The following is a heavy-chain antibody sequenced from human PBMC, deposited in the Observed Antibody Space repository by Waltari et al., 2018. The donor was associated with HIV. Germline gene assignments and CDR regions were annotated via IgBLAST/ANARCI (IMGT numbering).Heavy chain of an antibody. J-gene: IGHJ3*02. D-gene: IGHD6-6*01. CDR2: IRHDGRNK. Sequence: QVLLVESGGGVVQPGGSLRLSGAASGFTFISYDMHWVRRAPVKWLEWVAFIRHDGRNKYYTDSVKGRFIISRDNSKNMLYLQLNSLRPDDTAVFYCARVQYQLMFQSWDPDGFDIWGQGTMVTVSA. V-gene: IGHV3-30*02. CDR3: ARVQYQLMFQSWDPDGFDI. CDR1: GFTFISYD.